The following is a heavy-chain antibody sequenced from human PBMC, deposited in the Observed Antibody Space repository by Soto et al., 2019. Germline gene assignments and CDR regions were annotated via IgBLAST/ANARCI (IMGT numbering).Heavy chain of an antibody. V-gene: IGHV4-34*01. D-gene: IGHD3-10*01. CDR2: INHSGST. Sequence: PSETLSLTCAVYGGSFSGYYWSWIRQPPGKGLEWIGEINHSGSTNYNPSLKSRVTISVDTSKNQFSLKLSSVTAADTAVYYCARGGANGSGSYSYYYYGMDAWGQGTTVTVSS. CDR3: ARGGANGSGSYSYYYYGMDA. CDR1: GGSFSGYY. J-gene: IGHJ6*02.